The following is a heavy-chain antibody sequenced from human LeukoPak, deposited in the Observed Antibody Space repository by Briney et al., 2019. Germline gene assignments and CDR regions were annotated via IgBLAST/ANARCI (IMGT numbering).Heavy chain of an antibody. CDR2: ISSSSSYI. CDR1: GFTFSSYS. CDR3: ARSGYCSSTSCQRVYYYYGMDV. J-gene: IGHJ6*02. V-gene: IGHV3-21*01. Sequence: GGSLRLSCAASGFTFSSYSMNWVRQAPGKGLEWVSSISSSSSYIYYADSVKGRFTISRDNAKNSLYLQMNSLRAEDTAVYYCARSGYCSSTSCQRVYYYYGMDVWGQGTTVTVSS. D-gene: IGHD2-2*01.